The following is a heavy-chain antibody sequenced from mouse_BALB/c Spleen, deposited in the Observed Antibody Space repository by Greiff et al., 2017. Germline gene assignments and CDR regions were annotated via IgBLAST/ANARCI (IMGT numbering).Heavy chain of an antibody. D-gene: IGHD1-1*01. CDR1: GFTFSSFV. CDR3: ARDYYGSSVYAMDY. CDR2: ISSGSSTI. V-gene: IGHV5-17*02. J-gene: IGHJ4*01. Sequence: EVHLVASGGGLVQPGGSRKLSCAASGFTFSSFVMHWVRQAPEKGLEWVAYISSGSSTIYYADTVKGRFTISRDNPKNTLFLQMTSLRSEDTAMYYCARDYYGSSVYAMDYWGQGTSVTVSS.